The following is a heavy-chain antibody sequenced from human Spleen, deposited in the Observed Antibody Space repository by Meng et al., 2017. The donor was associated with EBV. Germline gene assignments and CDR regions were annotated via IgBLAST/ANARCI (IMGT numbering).Heavy chain of an antibody. Sequence: QLQLQESGPGLVKPSETLSLTCTVSGGSISNSGYYWGWIRQPPGKGLEWIGSIYESRSTYYNPSLKSRVTISVDTSKNHFSLKLSSLTAADTAVYYCARVAYDTTGYYLDYLGQGTLGTVAS. V-gene: IGHV4-39*07. J-gene: IGHJ4*02. CDR1: GGSISNSGYY. CDR2: IYESRST. D-gene: IGHD3-22*01. CDR3: ARVAYDTTGYYLDY.